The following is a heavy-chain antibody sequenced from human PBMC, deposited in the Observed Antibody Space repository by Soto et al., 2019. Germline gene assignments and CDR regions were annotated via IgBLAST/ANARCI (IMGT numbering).Heavy chain of an antibody. CDR2: IYHSGST. D-gene: IGHD3-10*01. J-gene: IGHJ4*02. CDR3: ARDLRTTLDY. Sequence: SETLSLTCTVSGGSISSGDYYWSWIRQPPGKGLEWIGEIYHSGSTNYNPSLKSRVTISVDKSKNQFSLKLSSVTAADTAVYYCARDLRTTLDYWGQGTLVTVSS. CDR1: GGSISSGDYY. V-gene: IGHV4-30-4*01.